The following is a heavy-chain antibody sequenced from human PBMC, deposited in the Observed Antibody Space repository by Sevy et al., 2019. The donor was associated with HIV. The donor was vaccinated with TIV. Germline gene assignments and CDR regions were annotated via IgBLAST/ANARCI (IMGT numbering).Heavy chain of an antibody. Sequence: GGSPRLSCAASGLTFSNYVMSWVRQAPGKGLEWLSVISGSSGTTYAAESVKGRFTISRDNSKNTLYLHMSSLGAEDTAVYHCARNLSPSGAFDIWGQGTRVTVSS. D-gene: IGHD6-25*01. CDR2: ISGSSGTT. J-gene: IGHJ3*02. CDR1: GLTFSNYV. V-gene: IGHV3-23*01. CDR3: ARNLSPSGAFDI.